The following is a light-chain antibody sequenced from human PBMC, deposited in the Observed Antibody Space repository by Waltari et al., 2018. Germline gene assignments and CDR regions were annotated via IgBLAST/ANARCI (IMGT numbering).Light chain of an antibody. Sequence: QSALTQPASVSGSPGQSITISCTGTNSHLEIYALVSWYQQHPGKAPKLMIYEVIKRPSGVSNRFSGSKSGNTASLTISGLQPEDEAHYYCCSYAGVRTFVVGTGTNVTVL. CDR2: EVI. V-gene: IGLV2-23*02. CDR1: NSHLEIYAL. J-gene: IGLJ1*01. CDR3: CSYAGVRTFV.